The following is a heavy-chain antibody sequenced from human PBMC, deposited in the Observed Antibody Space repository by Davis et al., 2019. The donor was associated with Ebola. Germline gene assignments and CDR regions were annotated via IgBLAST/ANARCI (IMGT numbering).Heavy chain of an antibody. D-gene: IGHD1-26*01. CDR3: ARDLVPGTPDYFDC. CDR2: IYSDGGTT. J-gene: IGHJ4*02. V-gene: IGHV3-53*05. CDR1: GFAISNNY. Sequence: LSLTCAASGFAISNNYMTWVRQAPGKGLDWVSTIYSDGGTTYYADSVKGRFTISRDDSKNTLYLQMNSLRPEDTAVYYCARDLVPGTPDYFDCWGQGTLVTVSS.